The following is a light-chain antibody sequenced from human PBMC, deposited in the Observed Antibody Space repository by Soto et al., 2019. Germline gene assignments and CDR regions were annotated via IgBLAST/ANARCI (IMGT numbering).Light chain of an antibody. J-gene: IGLJ2*01. CDR1: SSDVGHYNY. Sequence: QSALTQPRSVSGSPGQSVTISCTGTSSDVGHYNYVSWYQQHPGKAPNLMIYDVNKRPSGVPDRFSGSKSGNTASLTIPGLQADDEADYYCCSYAGSLVVFGGGTKVTVL. CDR2: DVN. CDR3: CSYAGSLVV. V-gene: IGLV2-11*01.